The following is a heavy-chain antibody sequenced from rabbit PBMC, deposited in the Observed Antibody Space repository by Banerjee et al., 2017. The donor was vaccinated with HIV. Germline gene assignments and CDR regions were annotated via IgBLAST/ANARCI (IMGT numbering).Heavy chain of an antibody. CDR3: ARSNTYYGMDL. J-gene: IGHJ6*01. CDR2: ITYRGSA. CDR1: GFDFSSYA. V-gene: IGHV1S36*01. Sequence: QEQLVESGGGLVTLGGSLKLSCKASGFDFSSYAITWVRQAPGKGLEYIGYITYRGSAYYASWVNGRFTISRENTQNTLYLQLNSLTAADTATYFCARSNTYYGMDLWGQGTLVTVS.